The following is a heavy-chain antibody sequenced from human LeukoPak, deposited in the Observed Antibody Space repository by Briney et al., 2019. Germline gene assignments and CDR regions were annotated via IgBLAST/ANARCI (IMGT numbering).Heavy chain of an antibody. D-gene: IGHD6-19*01. CDR3: AKGLGNDPVGFDY. Sequence: GGSLRLSCAASGFKFGNHWMHWVRQTPGKGLVWVARINNDGSDTSHADSVEGRFTISRDNSKNTLYLQMNSLRAEDTAVYYCAKGLGNDPVGFDYWGQGTLVTVSS. CDR2: INNDGSDT. V-gene: IGHV3-74*01. CDR1: GFKFGNHW. J-gene: IGHJ4*02.